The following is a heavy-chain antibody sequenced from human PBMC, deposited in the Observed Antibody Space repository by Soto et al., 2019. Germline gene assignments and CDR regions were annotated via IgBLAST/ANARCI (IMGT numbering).Heavy chain of an antibody. CDR1: GYTFTNYD. J-gene: IGHJ4*02. D-gene: IGHD3-22*01. Sequence: QVQLEQSGAEVKKPGASVKVSCKASGYTFTNYDITWVRQATGQGLEWMGWMNPNSGNSGFAQKFQGRVTVTRNTSINTAYMELASLRSDDTAVYYCARGPGYYERSPQNKYGGQGTLVTVSS. V-gene: IGHV1-8*01. CDR3: ARGPGYYERSPQNKY. CDR2: MNPNSGNS.